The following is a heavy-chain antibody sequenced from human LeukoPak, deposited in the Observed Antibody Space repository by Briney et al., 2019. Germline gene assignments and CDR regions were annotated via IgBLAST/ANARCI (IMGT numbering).Heavy chain of an antibody. D-gene: IGHD4-11*01. J-gene: IGHJ6*03. V-gene: IGHV1-18*01. Sequence: ASVKVSCKASGYTFTSYGIRWVRQAPGQGLEWMGWISAYNGNTNYAQKFQGRVTITRNTSISTAYMELSSLRSEDTAVYYCARGYSNYYYYYYYMDVWGKGTTVTVSS. CDR3: ARGYSNYYYYYYYMDV. CDR1: GYTFTSYG. CDR2: ISAYNGNT.